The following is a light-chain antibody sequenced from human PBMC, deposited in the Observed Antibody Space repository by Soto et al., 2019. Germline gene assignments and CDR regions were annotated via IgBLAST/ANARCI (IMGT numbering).Light chain of an antibody. CDR3: QQYGGSPRIT. J-gene: IGKJ5*01. CDR2: DAS. Sequence: EIVLTQSPATLSLSPGEIATLSFSASQSVSSYLAWYQQKPGQAPRLLIYDASNRATGIPARFSGSGSGTDFTLIINRLEPEDVAIYYCQQYGGSPRITFGQGTRLEIK. V-gene: IGKV3-11*01. CDR1: QSVSSY.